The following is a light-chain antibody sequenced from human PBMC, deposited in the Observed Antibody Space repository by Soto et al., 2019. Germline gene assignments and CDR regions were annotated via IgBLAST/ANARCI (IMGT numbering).Light chain of an antibody. CDR1: QSVSSRN. V-gene: IGKV3-20*01. Sequence: EIVLTQSPGTVSLSPGERATLSCRASQSVSSRNLAWYRQKPGQAPSLLIFGASNRATGIPARFSGSVSGTDFTLTISRLEREDCAVYYCLRYGDSPPAYPFGQGTKLEIK. J-gene: IGKJ2*01. CDR2: GAS. CDR3: LRYGDSPPAYP.